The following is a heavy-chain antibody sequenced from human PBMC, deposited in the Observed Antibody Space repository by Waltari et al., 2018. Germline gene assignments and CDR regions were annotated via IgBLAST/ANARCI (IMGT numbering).Heavy chain of an antibody. CDR3: VSGGWGFYFDY. CDR1: GFSFSSYS. Sequence: EVQLVESGGGLVKPGGSLRLSCGASGFSFSSYSRNWVRQAPGKGLGGVTSISSSTTYIHYADSVKGRFTISRDNAKNSRYLQMNGLRVEDTAVYYCVSGGWGFYFDYWGQGTVVTVSS. V-gene: IGHV3-21*01. CDR2: ISSSTTYI. J-gene: IGHJ4*02. D-gene: IGHD7-27*01.